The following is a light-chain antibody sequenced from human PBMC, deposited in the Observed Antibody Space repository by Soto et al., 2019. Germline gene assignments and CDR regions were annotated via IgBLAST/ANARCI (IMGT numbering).Light chain of an antibody. CDR3: QHYSASPFT. CDR2: GAS. V-gene: IGKV3-20*01. J-gene: IGKJ4*01. CDR1: QSVSSDY. Sequence: EIVLTQTPGTLSLSAGERATLSCRASQSVSSDYLAWYQQKPGQAPRLIVYGASSRASGIPDRFTGSGAGTDFALTISRLEPEDVAVFCCQHYSASPFTFGGGTKVEIK.